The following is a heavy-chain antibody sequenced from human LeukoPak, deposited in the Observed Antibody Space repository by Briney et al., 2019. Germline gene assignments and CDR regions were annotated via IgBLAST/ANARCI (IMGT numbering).Heavy chain of an antibody. Sequence: SVKVSCKASGGTFSSYAISWVRQGPRQGLEWMGGIIPIFGTANYAQKFQGRVTITTDESTSTAYMELRSLRSEDTAVYYCASDSANYYDTSGYHHPWISWGQGTLVTVSS. D-gene: IGHD3-22*01. V-gene: IGHV1-69*05. CDR1: GGTFSSYA. CDR2: IIPIFGTA. J-gene: IGHJ4*02. CDR3: ASDSANYYDTSGYHHPWIS.